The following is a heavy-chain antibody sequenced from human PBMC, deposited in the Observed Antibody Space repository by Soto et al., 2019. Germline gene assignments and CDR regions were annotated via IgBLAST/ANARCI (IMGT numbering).Heavy chain of an antibody. CDR3: ARGSRHDYYDSSGYRSWFDP. Sequence: GSLRLSCAASVFTFSGYSMNWVRQAPGKGLEWVSSISSSSSYIYYADSVKGRFTISRDNAKNSLYLQMNSLRAEDTAVYYCARGSRHDYYDSSGYRSWFDPWGQGTLVTVSS. D-gene: IGHD3-22*01. V-gene: IGHV3-21*01. CDR1: VFTFSGYS. CDR2: ISSSSSYI. J-gene: IGHJ5*02.